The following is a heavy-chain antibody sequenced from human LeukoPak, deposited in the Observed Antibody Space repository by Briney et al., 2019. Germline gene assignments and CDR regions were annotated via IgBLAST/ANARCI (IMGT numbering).Heavy chain of an antibody. CDR1: GGTFSSYA. Sequence: SVKVSCKASGGTFSSYAISWVRQAPGQGLEWMGGIIPIFGTANYAQKFQGRVTTTTDESTSTAYMELSSLRSEDTAVYYCARSGTLLGYCSGGSCWSWFDPWGQGTLVTVSS. CDR3: ARSGTLLGYCSGGSCWSWFDP. CDR2: IIPIFGTA. D-gene: IGHD2-15*01. J-gene: IGHJ5*02. V-gene: IGHV1-69*05.